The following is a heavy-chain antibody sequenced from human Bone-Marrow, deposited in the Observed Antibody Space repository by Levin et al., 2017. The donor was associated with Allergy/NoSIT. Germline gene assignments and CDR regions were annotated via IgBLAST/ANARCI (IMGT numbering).Heavy chain of an antibody. J-gene: IGHJ4*02. D-gene: IGHD1-1*01. V-gene: IGHV3-23*01. CDR1: GFTFSSYA. CDR2: ISASGGST. Sequence: GASVKVSCAASGFTFSSYAMSWVRQAPGMGLEWVSAISASGGSTYYADSVKGRFTISRDNSKNTLYLQMNSLRAEDTAVYYCAKGAERRASPFDYWGQGTLVTVSS. CDR3: AKGAERRASPFDY.